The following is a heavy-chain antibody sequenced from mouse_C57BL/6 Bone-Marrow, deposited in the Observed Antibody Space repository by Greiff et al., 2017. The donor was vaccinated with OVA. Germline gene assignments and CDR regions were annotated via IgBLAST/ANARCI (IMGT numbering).Heavy chain of an antibody. CDR3: ARRLRGSAMDY. Sequence: EVKLMESGGGLVQPGGSLKLSCAASGFTFSDYYMYWVRQTPEKRLEWVAYISNGGGSTYYPDTVKGRFTISRDNAKNTLYLQMSRLKSEDTAMYYCARRLRGSAMDYWGQGTSVTVSS. CDR1: GFTFSDYY. V-gene: IGHV5-12*01. D-gene: IGHD2-4*01. J-gene: IGHJ4*01. CDR2: ISNGGGST.